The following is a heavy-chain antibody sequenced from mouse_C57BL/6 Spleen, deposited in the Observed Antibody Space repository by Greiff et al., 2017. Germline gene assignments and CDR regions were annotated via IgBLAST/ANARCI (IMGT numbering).Heavy chain of an antibody. CDR1: GFTFSDYG. D-gene: IGHD1-1*01. V-gene: IGHV5-17*01. J-gene: IGHJ4*01. Sequence: EVKLVESGGGLVKPGGSLKLSCAASGFTFSDYGMHWVRQAPEKGLEWVAYISSGSSTIYYAYTVKGRFTISRDNAKNTLFLQMTSLRSEDTAMYYCARDGSSNYYAMDYWGQGTSVTVSS. CDR2: ISSGSSTI. CDR3: ARDGSSNYYAMDY.